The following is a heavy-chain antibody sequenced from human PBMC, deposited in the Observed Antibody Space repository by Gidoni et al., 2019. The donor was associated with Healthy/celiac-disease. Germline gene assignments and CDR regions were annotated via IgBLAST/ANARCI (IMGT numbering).Heavy chain of an antibody. V-gene: IGHV4-39*01. CDR1: CGSISSSSYY. Sequence: HLQLQESGPGLVKPSETLSLTCTVSCGSISSSSYYLGWIRQPPGKGMEWIGSSYYSGRTYYNQSLKSGVNISVDTSKNQFSLKLSSVTAEDTAVYYCARPRLYSGAGYFDYWGQGTLVTVSS. D-gene: IGHD1-26*01. J-gene: IGHJ4*02. CDR2: SYYSGRT. CDR3: ARPRLYSGAGYFDY.